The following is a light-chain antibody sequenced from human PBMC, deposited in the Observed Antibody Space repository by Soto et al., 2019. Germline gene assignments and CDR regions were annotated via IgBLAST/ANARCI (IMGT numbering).Light chain of an antibody. V-gene: IGKV3-11*01. CDR1: QSISNY. J-gene: IGKJ5*01. CDR2: DAS. Sequence: ESVLTQSRATLSLSPGERPTLSCRASQSISNYLAWYQHKPGQAPRLLIYDASNRATATPPRFSGSASGTDFTLTISSLEPEDFAVYYCQQRSAGVTFGQGTRLEIK. CDR3: QQRSAGVT.